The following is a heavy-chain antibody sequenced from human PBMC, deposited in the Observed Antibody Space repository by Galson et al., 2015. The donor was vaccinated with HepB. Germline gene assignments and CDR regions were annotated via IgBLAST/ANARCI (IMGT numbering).Heavy chain of an antibody. D-gene: IGHD5-12*01. CDR1: GFTFSNYA. Sequence: SLRLSCAASGFTFSNYAMHWVRQAPGRGPEWVAVLSYDGNNRYYADSVKGRFTISRDTSKNTLYLQMNSLRAEDTAVYYCAKAAGEYYDYPKGDNWGQGTLVTVSS. CDR3: AKAAGEYYDYPKGDN. V-gene: IGHV3-30*18. J-gene: IGHJ4*02. CDR2: LSYDGNNR.